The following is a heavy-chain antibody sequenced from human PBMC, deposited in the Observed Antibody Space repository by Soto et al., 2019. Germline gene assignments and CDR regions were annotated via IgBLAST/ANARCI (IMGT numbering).Heavy chain of an antibody. CDR2: INPSGGST. Sequence: ASVKVSCKASGYTFTIYYIHCVRHAPGQGLEWMGQINPSGGSTSYSQKFQGRVAMTRDTSTSTVYMELSSLRSEDTAVYYCARVSQPQTPFDYWGQGTLVTVSS. V-gene: IGHV1-46*01. J-gene: IGHJ4*02. D-gene: IGHD2-2*01. CDR3: ARVSQPQTPFDY. CDR1: GYTFTIYY.